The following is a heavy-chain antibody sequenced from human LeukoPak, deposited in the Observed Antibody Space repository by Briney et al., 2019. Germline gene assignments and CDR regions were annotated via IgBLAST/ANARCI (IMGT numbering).Heavy chain of an antibody. CDR2: IIPIFGTA. CDR3: ARDLFARGVAADY. V-gene: IGHV1-69*13. CDR1: GGTFSSYS. J-gene: IGHJ4*02. Sequence: SVKVSCKASGGTFSSYSISWVRQAPGQGLELMGGIIPIFGTANYAQKFQGRVTITADESTSTAYMELSSLRSEDTAMYYCARDLFARGVAADYWGQGTLVTVSS. D-gene: IGHD6-19*01.